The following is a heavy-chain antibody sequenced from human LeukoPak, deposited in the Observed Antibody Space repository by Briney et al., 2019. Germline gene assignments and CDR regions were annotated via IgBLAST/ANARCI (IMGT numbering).Heavy chain of an antibody. Sequence: ASVKVSCKASGYTFTSYGISWVRQAPGQGLEWMGWISAYNGNTNYAQKLQGRVTMTTDTSTSTAYMELRSLRSDDTAVYYCAREEGIAVAGTRSYYWGQGTLVTVSS. CDR1: GYTFTSYG. D-gene: IGHD6-19*01. CDR3: AREEGIAVAGTRSYY. V-gene: IGHV1-18*01. J-gene: IGHJ4*02. CDR2: ISAYNGNT.